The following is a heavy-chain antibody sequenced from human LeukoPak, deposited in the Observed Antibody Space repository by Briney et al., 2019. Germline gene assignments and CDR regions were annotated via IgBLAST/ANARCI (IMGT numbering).Heavy chain of an antibody. Sequence: ASVEVSCKASGYTFTSYYMPWVRQAPEQGLEWMGIINPSGGSTSYAEKFQGRVTMTKDTSTSTVYMELSSLRSEDTAVYYCARRYYCGSSGYWDYWGQGTLVTVSS. V-gene: IGHV1-46*01. CDR2: INPSGGST. D-gene: IGHD3-22*01. CDR3: ARRYYCGSSGYWDY. J-gene: IGHJ4*02. CDR1: GYTFTSYY.